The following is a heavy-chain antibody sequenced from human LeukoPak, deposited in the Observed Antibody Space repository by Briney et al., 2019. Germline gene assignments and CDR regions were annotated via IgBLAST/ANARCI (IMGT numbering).Heavy chain of an antibody. Sequence: ASVKVSCKASGYTFTSYGISWVRQAPGQGLEWMGWISAYNGNTNYAQKLQGRVTMTTDTSTSTAYMELRSLRSDDTAVYYCARGARSSVLRYFLVGNWFDPWGQGTLVTVSS. V-gene: IGHV1-18*01. CDR2: ISAYNGNT. D-gene: IGHD3-9*01. J-gene: IGHJ5*02. CDR3: ARGARSSVLRYFLVGNWFDP. CDR1: GYTFTSYG.